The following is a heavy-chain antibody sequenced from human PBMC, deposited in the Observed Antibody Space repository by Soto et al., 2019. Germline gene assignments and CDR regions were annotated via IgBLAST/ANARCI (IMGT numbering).Heavy chain of an antibody. D-gene: IGHD7-27*01. J-gene: IGHJ4*02. CDR1: GLTFNIFA. Sequence: RGGSMKVSCASSGLTFNIFAMSWVRKYPGKGVEWVSTISGSGGSTYYADAVKGRFTISRDNSMGTLYLQMKSLRVEDTAIYYCAKEVSLGSTVDLGYWGQGILVTVSS. V-gene: IGHV3-23*01. CDR3: AKEVSLGSTVDLGY. CDR2: ISGSGGST.